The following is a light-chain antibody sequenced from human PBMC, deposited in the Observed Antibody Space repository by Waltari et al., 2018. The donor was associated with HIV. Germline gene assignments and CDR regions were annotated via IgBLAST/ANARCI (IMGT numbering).Light chain of an antibody. Sequence: EFVLTQSPATLSLSPGEGTTLSCRASPRVSRHLAWYHQIPSHPPRLLVYGTSNRAPGVPARCSGSGSVTDFSLTISSLEPEDFAVYVCQQRSDWPYTFGQGTKVEIK. J-gene: IGKJ2*01. CDR2: GTS. CDR3: QQRSDWPYT. CDR1: PRVSRH. V-gene: IGKV3-11*01.